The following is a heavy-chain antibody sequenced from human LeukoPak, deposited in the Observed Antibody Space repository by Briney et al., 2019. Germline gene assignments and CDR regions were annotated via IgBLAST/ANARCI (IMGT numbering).Heavy chain of an antibody. CDR1: GGTFSSYT. Sequence: SVKVSCKATGGTFSSYTISWVRQAPGQGLEWMGRIIPILGIANYAQKFQGRVTITADKSTSTAYMELSSLRSEDTAVYYCARSPSGSYYNFDYWGQGTLVTVSS. D-gene: IGHD1-26*01. J-gene: IGHJ4*02. CDR3: ARSPSGSYYNFDY. CDR2: IIPILGIA. V-gene: IGHV1-69*02.